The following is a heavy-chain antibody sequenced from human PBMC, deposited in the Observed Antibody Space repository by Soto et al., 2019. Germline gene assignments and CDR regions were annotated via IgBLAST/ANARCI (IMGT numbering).Heavy chain of an antibody. CDR3: ARHVYNWNDPNYYFDY. Sequence: PSETLSLTCTVSGGSISSGDYYWSWIRQPPGKGLEWIGYIYYSGSTYYNPSLKSRVTISVDTSKNQFSLKLSSVTAADTAVYYCARHVYNWNDPNYYFDYWGQGTLVTVSS. CDR2: IYYSGST. D-gene: IGHD1-1*01. V-gene: IGHV4-30-4*01. J-gene: IGHJ4*02. CDR1: GGSISSGDYY.